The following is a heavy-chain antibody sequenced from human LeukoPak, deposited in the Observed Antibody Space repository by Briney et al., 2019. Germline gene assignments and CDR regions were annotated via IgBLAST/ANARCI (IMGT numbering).Heavy chain of an antibody. J-gene: IGHJ4*02. CDR1: GFTLSENN. CDR2: ISNDGNSK. Sequence: GMSLKLSCAASGFTLSENNVHWVRQAPGKGLEWVALISNDGNSKDYADSVKGRFTLSGDNSKTTLYPQMNSLRAEDTAVYYCARDHSGFYSVDYWGQGTLVIVSS. V-gene: IGHV3-30-3*01. D-gene: IGHD5-12*01. CDR3: ARDHSGFYSVDY.